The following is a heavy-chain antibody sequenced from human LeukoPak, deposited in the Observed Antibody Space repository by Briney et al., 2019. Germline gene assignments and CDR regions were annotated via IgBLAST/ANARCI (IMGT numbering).Heavy chain of an antibody. J-gene: IGHJ3*02. V-gene: IGHV1-69*13. CDR2: IIPIFGTA. CDR3: ARKDYGDYSDAFDI. D-gene: IGHD4-17*01. CDR1: GYTFTSYY. Sequence: ASVKVSCKASGYTFTSYYMHWVRQAPGQGLEWMGGIIPIFGTANYAQKFQGRVTITADESTSTAYMELSSLRSEDTAVYYCARKDYGDYSDAFDIWGQGTMVTVSS.